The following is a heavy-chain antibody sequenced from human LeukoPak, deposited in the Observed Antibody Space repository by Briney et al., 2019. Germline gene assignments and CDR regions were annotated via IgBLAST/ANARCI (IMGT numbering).Heavy chain of an antibody. J-gene: IGHJ4*02. Sequence: SETLSLTCTVSGGSISSYYWSWIRQPPGKGMEWLGYIYYSGRTNYNPSLKSRVTISVDTSKNQFSLKLSSVTAADTAEYYCARGYYDSSGLLDYWGQGTLVTVSS. D-gene: IGHD3-22*01. CDR2: IYYSGRT. CDR1: GGSISSYY. V-gene: IGHV4-59*01. CDR3: ARGYYDSSGLLDY.